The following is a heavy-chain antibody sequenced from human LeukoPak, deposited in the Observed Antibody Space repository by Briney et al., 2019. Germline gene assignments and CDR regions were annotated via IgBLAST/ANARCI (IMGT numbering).Heavy chain of an antibody. V-gene: IGHV1-2*02. CDR3: ASHYYDYIWGSYRPFDY. CDR2: INPNSGGT. J-gene: IGHJ4*02. Sequence: ASVKVSCKASGYTFTGYYMHWVRQAPGQGLEWMGWINPNSGGTNYAQKFQGRVTMTRDTSISTAYMELSRLRSDDTAAYYCASHYYDYIWGSYRPFDYWGQGTLVTVSS. D-gene: IGHD3-16*02. CDR1: GYTFTGYY.